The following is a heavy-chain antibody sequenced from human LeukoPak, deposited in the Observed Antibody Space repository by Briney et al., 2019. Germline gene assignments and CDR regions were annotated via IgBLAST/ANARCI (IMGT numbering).Heavy chain of an antibody. CDR3: AKGVRSGTYYNCFDS. CDR1: GFTFSRYE. CDR2: ISGDGKTT. V-gene: IGHV3-43*02. Sequence: QPGGSLRLSCAASGFTFSRYEMNWVRGAPGKGLEWISLISGDGKTTHYANSVKGRYTISRDNSENSLYVRMSSLRSEDTALYYCAKGVRSGTYYNCFDSWGQGTLVTVSS. J-gene: IGHJ5*01. D-gene: IGHD1-26*01.